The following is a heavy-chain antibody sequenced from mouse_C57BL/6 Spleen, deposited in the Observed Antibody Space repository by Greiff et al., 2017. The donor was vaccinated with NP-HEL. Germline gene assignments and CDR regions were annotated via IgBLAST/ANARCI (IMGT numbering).Heavy chain of an antibody. J-gene: IGHJ4*01. CDR1: GYAFSSYW. CDR3: ARSSFKYYYAMDY. CDR2: IYPGDGDT. D-gene: IGHD1-1*01. V-gene: IGHV1-82*01. Sequence: VQLQQSGPELVKPGASVKLSCKASGYAFSSYWMNWVKQRPGQGLEWIGRIYPGDGDTNYNGKFKGKATLTADKSSSTAYMQLSSLTSEDSAVYFCARSSFKYYYAMDYWGQGTSVTVSS.